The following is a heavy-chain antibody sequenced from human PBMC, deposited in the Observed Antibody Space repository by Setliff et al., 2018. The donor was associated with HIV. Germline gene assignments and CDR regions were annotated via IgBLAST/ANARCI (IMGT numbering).Heavy chain of an antibody. CDR3: ASTPRPSYYYDRSGYYNWFDP. Sequence: PSETLSLTCTVSGGSISSYYWSWIRQPPGKGLEWIGYIYYSGSTNYNPSLKSRVTISVDTSKNQFSLKLSSVTAADTAVYYCASTPRPSYYYDRSGYYNWFDPWGQGTLVTVSS. V-gene: IGHV4-59*01. CDR1: GGSISSYY. D-gene: IGHD3-22*01. CDR2: IYYSGST. J-gene: IGHJ5*02.